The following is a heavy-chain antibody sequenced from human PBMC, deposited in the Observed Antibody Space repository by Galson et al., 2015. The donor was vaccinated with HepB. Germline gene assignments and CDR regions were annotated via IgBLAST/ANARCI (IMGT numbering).Heavy chain of an antibody. D-gene: IGHD4/OR15-4a*01. Sequence: SLRLSCAASGFTFSSYGMHWVRQAPGKGLEWVAVISYDGSNKYYADSVKGRFTISRDNSKNTLFLQMNSLRAEDTAVYYCAKAEWSELYYFDYWGQGTLVTVSS. CDR2: ISYDGSNK. CDR1: GFTFSSYG. V-gene: IGHV3-30*18. CDR3: AKAEWSELYYFDY. J-gene: IGHJ4*02.